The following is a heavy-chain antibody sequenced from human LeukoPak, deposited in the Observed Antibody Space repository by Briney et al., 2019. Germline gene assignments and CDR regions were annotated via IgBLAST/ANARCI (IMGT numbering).Heavy chain of an antibody. J-gene: IGHJ5*02. CDR3: ARDPWLGELLSSGDWFDP. CDR2: ISAYNGNT. V-gene: IGHV1-18*01. CDR1: GYTFTSYG. D-gene: IGHD3-10*01. Sequence: ASVKVSCKASGYTFTSYGISWVRQAPGQGLEWMGWISAYNGNTNYAQKLQGRVTMTTDTSTSTAYMELRSLRSDDTAVYYCARDPWLGELLSSGDWFDPWGQGTLVTVSS.